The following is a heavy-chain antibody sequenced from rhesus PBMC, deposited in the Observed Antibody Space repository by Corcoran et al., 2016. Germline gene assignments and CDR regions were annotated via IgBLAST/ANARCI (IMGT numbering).Heavy chain of an antibody. V-gene: IGHV4S11*01. D-gene: IGHD6-31*01. CDR2: IYGDGSSK. J-gene: IGHJ6*01. CDR3: ARQGYGSGSYGLDS. CDR1: GGSLSGHS. Sequence: QVQLQESGPGLVKPSEPLSLSCTVSGGSLSGHSWNWILQFHGTGLEWMGNIYGDGSSKNNNPSLQRRVTLSVDTSKNQVSLRLTSVTAADTAVYYCARQGYGSGSYGLDSWGQGVGVTVSP.